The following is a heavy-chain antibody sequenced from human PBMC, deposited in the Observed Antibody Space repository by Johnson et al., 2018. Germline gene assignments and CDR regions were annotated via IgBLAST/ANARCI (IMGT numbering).Heavy chain of an antibody. Sequence: QEQLGESGGGVVAPRKSLRLSCAASGFIFSTYGMHWVRQAPGKGLEWVAVIWYDGSNNYYADSVTGRFIIARDTSKNTLYLQMNSRRTEDTAVYYCARGGLMGATTGMNVWGQGTTVTVSS. J-gene: IGHJ6*02. V-gene: IGHV3-33*01. CDR1: GFIFSTYG. CDR3: ARGGLMGATTGMNV. D-gene: IGHD1-26*01. CDR2: IWYDGSNN.